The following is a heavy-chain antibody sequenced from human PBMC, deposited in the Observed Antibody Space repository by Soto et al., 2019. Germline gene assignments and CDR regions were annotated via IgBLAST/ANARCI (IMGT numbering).Heavy chain of an antibody. CDR2: IYHSGST. CDR1: GGSISSSNW. V-gene: IGHV4-4*02. CDR3: ATTVGDYYDSSGYYYFDY. J-gene: IGHJ4*02. Sequence: PSETLSLTCAVSGGSISSSNWRSWVRQPPGKGLEWIGEIYHSGSTNYNPSLKSRVTISVDKSKNQFSLKLSSVTAADTAVYYCATTVGDYYDSSGYYYFDYWGQGTLVTVSS. D-gene: IGHD3-22*01.